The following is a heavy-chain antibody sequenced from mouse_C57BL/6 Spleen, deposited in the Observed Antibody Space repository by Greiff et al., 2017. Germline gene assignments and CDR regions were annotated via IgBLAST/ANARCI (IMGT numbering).Heavy chain of an antibody. J-gene: IGHJ2*01. CDR1: GYTFTSYW. V-gene: IGHV1-53*01. D-gene: IGHD2-3*01. CDR2: INPSNGGT. Sequence: QVQLQQSGTELVKPGASVKLSCKASGYTFTSYWMHWVKQRPGQGLEWIGNINPSNGGTNYNEKFKSKATLTVDKSSSTAYMQLSSLTSEDSAVYYCARSGGRWLPFDYWGQGTTLTVSS. CDR3: ARSGGRWLPFDY.